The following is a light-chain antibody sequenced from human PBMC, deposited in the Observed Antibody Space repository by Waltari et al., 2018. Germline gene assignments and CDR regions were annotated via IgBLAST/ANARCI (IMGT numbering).Light chain of an antibody. CDR2: EVS. CDR3: RQSIQLPLFT. J-gene: IGKJ3*01. V-gene: IGKV2D-29*01. CDR1: QSLVHTDGKTY. Sequence: IVLTQTPLSLSVTPGQPASISCKSNQSLVHTDGKTYLYWYLQKAGQPPQLLIHEVSDRFTGVPPRFSGSGSGTDFTLKISRVEAEDVGIYYCRQSIQLPLFTFGPGTKVEIK.